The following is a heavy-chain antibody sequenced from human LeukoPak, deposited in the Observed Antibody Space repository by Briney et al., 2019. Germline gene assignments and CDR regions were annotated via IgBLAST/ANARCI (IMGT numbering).Heavy chain of an antibody. CDR1: GFTFSNYW. CDR2: INKDGSEI. J-gene: IGHJ4*02. V-gene: IGHV3-7*01. CDR3: ARDKVTY. Sequence: PGGSLRLSCAASGFTFSNYWMSWVRQAPGKGLEWLAHINKDGSEIYYVDSVKGRFTISRDNAKSSLSLQMNSLRVEDTAVYYCARDKVTYWGQGILVTVSS.